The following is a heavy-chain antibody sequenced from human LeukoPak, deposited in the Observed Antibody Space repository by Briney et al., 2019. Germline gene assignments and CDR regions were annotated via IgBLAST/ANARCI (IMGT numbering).Heavy chain of an antibody. V-gene: IGHV1-18*01. Sequence: ASVKVSCKASGYTFTSYGISWVRQAPGQGLEWMGWISAYNGNTNYAQKLQGRVTMTTDTSTSTAYMELRSLRSDDTAVYYCARVWVVVPAAKNWFDPWDQGTLVTVSS. CDR3: ARVWVVVPAAKNWFDP. CDR2: ISAYNGNT. D-gene: IGHD2-2*01. J-gene: IGHJ5*02. CDR1: GYTFTSYG.